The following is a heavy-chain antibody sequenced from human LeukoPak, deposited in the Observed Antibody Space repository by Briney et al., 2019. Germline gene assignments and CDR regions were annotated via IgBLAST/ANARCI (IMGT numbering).Heavy chain of an antibody. CDR1: GGSINSGDYY. CDR2: IYYSGST. D-gene: IGHD2/OR15-2a*01. Sequence: SETLSLTCTVSGGSINSGDYYWSWIRQHPGKGLEWIGDIYYSGSTSYNPSLKSRVTISVDTSKNQFSLKMTSVTAADTAVHYCARDGDSEFFQHWGQGTLVTVSS. V-gene: IGHV4-31*03. CDR3: ARDGDSEFFQH. J-gene: IGHJ1*01.